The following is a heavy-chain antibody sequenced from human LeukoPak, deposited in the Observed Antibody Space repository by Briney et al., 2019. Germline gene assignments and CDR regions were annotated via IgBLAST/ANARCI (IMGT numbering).Heavy chain of an antibody. Sequence: SVKVSCKASGFTFTSSAVQWVRQARGQRLEWIGWIVVGSGNTNYAQKLQERVTITRDMSTSTAYMELSSLRSEDTAVYYCAADPPNSGSYFYAYYWGQGTLVTVSS. CDR1: GFTFTSSA. CDR2: IVVGSGNT. D-gene: IGHD3-10*01. J-gene: IGHJ4*02. V-gene: IGHV1-58*01. CDR3: AADPPNSGSYFYAYY.